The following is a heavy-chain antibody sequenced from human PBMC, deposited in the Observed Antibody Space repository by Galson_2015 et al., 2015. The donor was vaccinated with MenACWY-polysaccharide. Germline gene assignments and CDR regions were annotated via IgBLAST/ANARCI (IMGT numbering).Heavy chain of an antibody. V-gene: IGHV3-48*02. CDR1: GFTFSSYS. CDR2: IDSGSSNI. J-gene: IGHJ6*03. D-gene: IGHD3-3*01. Sequence: SLRLSCAASGFTFSSYSMNWVRQAPGKGLEWVSYIDSGSSNIYYADSVKGRFTISRDNAKNSLYLQMNSLRDEDTAVYYCARVQINFWSGYSETSCYYYMDFWGKGTTDTVSS. CDR3: ARVQINFWSGYSETSCYYYMDF.